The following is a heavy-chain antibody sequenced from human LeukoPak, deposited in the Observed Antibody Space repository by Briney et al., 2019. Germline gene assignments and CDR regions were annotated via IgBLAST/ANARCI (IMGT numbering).Heavy chain of an antibody. CDR1: GGSISTYN. CDR2: IYTSGST. CDR3: ARVDYYDSSGYYIHDAFDI. J-gene: IGHJ3*02. V-gene: IGHV4-4*07. Sequence: PSETLSLTCTVSGGSISTYNWSWIRQPAGKGLEWIGRIYTSGSTNYNPSLKSRVTMSVDTSKNQFSLKLSSVTAADTAVYYCARVDYYDSSGYYIHDAFDIWGQGTMVTVSS. D-gene: IGHD3-22*01.